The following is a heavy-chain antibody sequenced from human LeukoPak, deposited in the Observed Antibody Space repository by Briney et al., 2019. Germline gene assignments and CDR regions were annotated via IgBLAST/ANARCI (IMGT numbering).Heavy chain of an antibody. V-gene: IGHV4-31*03. CDR2: IYYSGGT. D-gene: IGHD2-2*01. CDR1: GGSISSGGYY. Sequence: SQTLSLTCTVSGGSISSGGYYWSWIRQHPGKGLEWIGYIYYSGGTYYNPSLKSRVTISVDTSKNQFSLKLSSVTAADTAVYYCARGGIGYCSSTSCYRPNGDFDYWGQGTLVTVSS. CDR3: ARGGIGYCSSTSCYRPNGDFDY. J-gene: IGHJ4*02.